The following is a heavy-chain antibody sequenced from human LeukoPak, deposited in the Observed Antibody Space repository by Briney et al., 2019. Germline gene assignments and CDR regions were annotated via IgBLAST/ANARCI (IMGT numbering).Heavy chain of an antibody. CDR2: MSPNSGNT. D-gene: IGHD3-10*01. Sequence: ASVKVSCKASGYTFTSYDINWVRQATGQGLEWMGWMSPNSGNTGYAQKFQGRVTMTRNTSISTAYTELSSLRSEDTAVYYCARGSLLWFGESDYWGQGILVTVSS. CDR3: ARGSLLWFGESDY. J-gene: IGHJ4*02. CDR1: GYTFTSYD. V-gene: IGHV1-8*01.